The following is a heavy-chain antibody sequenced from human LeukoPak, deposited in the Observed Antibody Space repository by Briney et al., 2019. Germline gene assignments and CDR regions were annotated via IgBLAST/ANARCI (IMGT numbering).Heavy chain of an antibody. CDR3: ASESNLDH. CDR1: GGSFSGYY. CDR2: INHSGST. D-gene: IGHD1-14*01. J-gene: IGHJ4*02. V-gene: IGHV4-34*01. Sequence: SETLSLTCAVYGGSFSGYYWSWIRQPPGKGPEWIGEINHSGSTNYNPSLKSRVTISVDTSKNQFSLKLSSVTAADTAVYYCASESNLDHWGQGTMVTVSS.